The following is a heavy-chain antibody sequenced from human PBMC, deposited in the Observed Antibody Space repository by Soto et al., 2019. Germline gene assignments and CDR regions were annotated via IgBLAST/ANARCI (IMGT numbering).Heavy chain of an antibody. J-gene: IGHJ4*02. CDR2: SHYSGST. CDR1: DGSISSYY. CDR3: SRHFFPPASSPPFDL. Sequence: SETLSLTCSVSDGSISSYYWSWVRQSPGKGLEWIGFSHYSGSTNYNPSLRSRVTLSVDTSKNQLSLRLTSVTAADTAVYYCSRHFFPPASSPPFDLWGQGPLVTVS. D-gene: IGHD2-15*01. V-gene: IGHV4-59*08.